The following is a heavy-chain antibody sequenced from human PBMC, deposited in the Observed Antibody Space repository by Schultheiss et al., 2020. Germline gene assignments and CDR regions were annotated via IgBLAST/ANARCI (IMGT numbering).Heavy chain of an antibody. CDR2: IFTSGST. Sequence: SETLSLTCAVYGGSFSGYYWSWIRQPPGKGLEWTGRIFTSGSTDYNPSLKSRVTMSVDTSKNQFSLKLSSVTAADAALYYCARHAHDYDASGYYRSFDYWGQGTLVTVSS. D-gene: IGHD3-22*01. CDR1: GGSFSGYY. V-gene: IGHV4-59*10. J-gene: IGHJ4*02. CDR3: ARHAHDYDASGYYRSFDY.